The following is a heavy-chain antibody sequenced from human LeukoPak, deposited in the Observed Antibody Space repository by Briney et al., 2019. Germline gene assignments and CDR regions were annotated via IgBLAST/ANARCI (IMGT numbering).Heavy chain of an antibody. D-gene: IGHD2/OR15-2a*01. CDR3: ARSGSTYYYHYMDV. CDR2: IYTSGST. CDR1: GGSISSYY. V-gene: IGHV4-4*07. J-gene: IGHJ6*03. Sequence: SETLSLTCTVSGGSISSYYWSWIRQPAGKGLEWIGRIYTSGSTNYNPSLKSRVTMSVDTSKNQFSLKLSSVTAADTAVYYCARSGSTYYYHYMDVWGKGTTVTVSS.